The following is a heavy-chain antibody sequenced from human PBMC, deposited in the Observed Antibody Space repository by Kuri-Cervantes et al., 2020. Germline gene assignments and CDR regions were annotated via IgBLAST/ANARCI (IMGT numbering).Heavy chain of an antibody. CDR1: GFTFSSFS. D-gene: IGHD2-15*01. CDR3: ARVGSRRGMDV. J-gene: IGHJ6*02. V-gene: IGHV3-21*01. CDR2: IGSSTSYI. Sequence: GESLKISCAASGFTFSSFSMHWVRQAPGKGLEWVSSIGSSTSYIYYTDSLKGRFTISRDNAKNSLYLQMNSLRAEDTAVYYCARVGSRRGMDVWGQGTAVTVSS.